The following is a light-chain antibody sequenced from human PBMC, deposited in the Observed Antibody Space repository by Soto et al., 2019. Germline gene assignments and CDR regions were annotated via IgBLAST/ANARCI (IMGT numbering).Light chain of an antibody. J-gene: IGKJ3*01. Sequence: DIQVTQSPSTLSASVGDRVTFTCRASQSISSWLAWYQQKPGTAPKLLIYHASTLESGVPPRFSGSGSGTEFTLTISSLQPDDFATYYCQHYTLYSASFGPGTKVDIK. CDR1: QSISSW. CDR2: HAS. CDR3: QHYTLYSAS. V-gene: IGKV1-5*01.